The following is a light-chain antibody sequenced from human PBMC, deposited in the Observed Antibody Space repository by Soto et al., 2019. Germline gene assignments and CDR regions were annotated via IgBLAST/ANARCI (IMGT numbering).Light chain of an antibody. CDR3: QQYGSSPWT. CDR2: VAS. CDR1: QSVSSSY. V-gene: IGKV3-20*01. J-gene: IGKJ1*01. Sequence: ENVLMQSPGTLSLSPGERATLSCRASQSVSSSYVAWYQQRRGQAPRLLIYVASTRATGIPDRFSGSGSGTDFTLTISRLEPEDFAVYYCQQYGSSPWTFGQGTKVEVK.